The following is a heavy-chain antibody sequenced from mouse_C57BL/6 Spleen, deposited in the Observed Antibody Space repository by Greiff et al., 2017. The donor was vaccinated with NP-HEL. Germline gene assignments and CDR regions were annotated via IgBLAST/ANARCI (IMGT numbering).Heavy chain of an antibody. CDR1: GYTFTDYY. Sequence: QVQLQQSGAELVRPGASVKLSCKASGYTFTDYYINWVKQRPGQGLEWIARIYPGSGNTYYNEKFKGKATLTAEKSSSTAYMQLSSLTSEDSAVYFCARWAYYYGSSYNYAMDYWGQGTSVTVSS. CDR2: IYPGSGNT. CDR3: ARWAYYYGSSYNYAMDY. D-gene: IGHD1-1*01. J-gene: IGHJ4*01. V-gene: IGHV1-76*01.